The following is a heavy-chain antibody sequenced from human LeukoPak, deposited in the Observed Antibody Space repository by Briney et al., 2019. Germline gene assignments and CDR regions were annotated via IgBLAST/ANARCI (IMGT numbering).Heavy chain of an antibody. CDR3: AKHLRATNTFTFFGLDV. CDR2: ISWNGGST. CDR1: GFSFKDYA. J-gene: IGHJ6*02. V-gene: IGHV3-9*01. Sequence: GGSLRLSCAVTGFSFKDYATDWVRQIPGKGLEWVSAISWNGGSTAYADSVKGRFTISRDNAKNSLFLQLSNLRPEDTALYYCAKHLRATNTFTFFGLDVWGQGTTVTVSS. D-gene: IGHD1-26*01.